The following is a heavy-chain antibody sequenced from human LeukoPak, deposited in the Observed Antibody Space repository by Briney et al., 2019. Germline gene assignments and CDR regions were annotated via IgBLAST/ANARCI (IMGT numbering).Heavy chain of an antibody. CDR2: MYYSGST. CDR3: ARVRIAATDWFDP. V-gene: IGHV4-59*01. CDR1: GGSISSYY. D-gene: IGHD6-13*01. Sequence: PSETLSLTCTVSGGSISSYYWSWIRQPPGKGLEWIGYMYYSGSTNYNPSLKSRVPISVDTSKNQFSLKLSSVTAAHTAVYYCARVRIAATDWFDPWGQGTLVTVSS. J-gene: IGHJ5*02.